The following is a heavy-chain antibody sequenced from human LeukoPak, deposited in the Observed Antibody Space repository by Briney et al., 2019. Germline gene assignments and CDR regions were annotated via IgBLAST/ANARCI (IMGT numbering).Heavy chain of an antibody. J-gene: IGHJ3*02. Sequence: ASVKVSCKASGFTFTSYGISWVRQAPGQGLEWMGWSSAHNGDTNCAQNIQGRVTMTTDTSTTTAYMELRSLRSDDTAVYYCAREAYCSGGSCYPGALDTWGQGTMVTVSS. V-gene: IGHV1-18*01. D-gene: IGHD2-15*01. CDR1: GFTFTSYG. CDR3: AREAYCSGGSCYPGALDT. CDR2: SSAHNGDT.